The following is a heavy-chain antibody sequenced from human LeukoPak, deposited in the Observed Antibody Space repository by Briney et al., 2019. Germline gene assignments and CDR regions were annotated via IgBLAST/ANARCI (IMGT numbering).Heavy chain of an antibody. Sequence: GASVKVSCKVSGYTLTELSMHWVRQAPGKGLEWMGGFDPEDGETIYAHKFQGRVTMTEDTSTDTAYMELSSLRSEDTAVYYCATASKAAAMPLDYWGQGTLVTVSS. CDR2: FDPEDGET. CDR3: ATASKAAAMPLDY. CDR1: GYTLTELS. V-gene: IGHV1-24*01. J-gene: IGHJ4*02. D-gene: IGHD2-2*01.